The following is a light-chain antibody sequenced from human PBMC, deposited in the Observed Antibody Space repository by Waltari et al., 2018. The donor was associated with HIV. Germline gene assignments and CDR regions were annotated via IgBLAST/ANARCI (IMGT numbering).Light chain of an antibody. CDR3: CSYAGSSYV. J-gene: IGLJ1*01. CDR2: DVS. Sequence: QSALTQPRSVSGSPGQSVTISCTGTSSDVGGYNYVSWYQQHPGKVPKLMIYDVSKRPSGVPDRCSGSKSDNTASLTISGLQAEDEADYYCCSYAGSSYVFGTGTKVTVL. V-gene: IGLV2-11*01. CDR1: SSDVGGYNY.